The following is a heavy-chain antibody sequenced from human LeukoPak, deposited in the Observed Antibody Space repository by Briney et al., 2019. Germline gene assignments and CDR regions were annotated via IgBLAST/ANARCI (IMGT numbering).Heavy chain of an antibody. V-gene: IGHV4-4*07. CDR3: ARGTGIAAAWPGVDWFDP. J-gene: IGHJ5*02. CDR1: LYSISSGYY. Sequence: PSETLSLTCTVSLYSISSGYYWGWIRQPAGKGLEWIGRIYTSGSTNYNPSLKSRVTMSVDTSKNQFSLKLSSVTAADTAVYYCARGTGIAAAWPGVDWFDPWGQGTLVTVSS. D-gene: IGHD6-13*01. CDR2: IYTSGST.